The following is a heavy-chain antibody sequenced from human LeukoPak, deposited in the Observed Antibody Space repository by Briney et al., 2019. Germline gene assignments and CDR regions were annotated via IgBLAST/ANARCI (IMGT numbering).Heavy chain of an antibody. J-gene: IGHJ4*02. CDR1: GFTLSSYG. CDR3: ARERGTMTSGMAY. Sequence: PGGSLRLSCAASGFTLSSYGMHWVRQAPGKGLEWVAVIWYDGSNKYYADSVKGRFTISRDNSKNTLYLQMTSLRAEDTAVYYCARERGTMTSGMAYWGQGTLVTVSS. D-gene: IGHD4-17*01. V-gene: IGHV3-33*01. CDR2: IWYDGSNK.